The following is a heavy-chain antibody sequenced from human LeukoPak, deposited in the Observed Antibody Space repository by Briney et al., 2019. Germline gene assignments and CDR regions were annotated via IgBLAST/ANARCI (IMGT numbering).Heavy chain of an antibody. CDR3: ARDLRQPLGFDWFDP. Sequence: SQTLSLTCTVSGGSISSGSYYWSWIRQPAGKGLEWIGRIYTSGSTNYNPSLKSRVTISVDTSKNQFSLKLSSVTAADTAVYYCARDLRQPLGFDWFDPWGQGTLVTVSS. J-gene: IGHJ5*02. D-gene: IGHD3-10*01. CDR2: IYTSGST. V-gene: IGHV4-61*02. CDR1: GGSISSGSYY.